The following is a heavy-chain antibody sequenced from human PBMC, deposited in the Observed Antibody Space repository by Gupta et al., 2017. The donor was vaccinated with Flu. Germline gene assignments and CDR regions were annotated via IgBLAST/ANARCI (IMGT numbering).Heavy chain of an antibody. Sequence: EVQLVASGGGLVKPGGSLRLSCAASGFTFSSYSMHWVRQAPGKGLERVSSISSSSIYIYYADSVKGRFTISRDNAKNSLYLQMNSLRAEDTAVYYCARDPQWLESPYYFDYWGQGTLVTVSS. J-gene: IGHJ4*02. CDR2: ISSSSIYI. V-gene: IGHV3-21*01. D-gene: IGHD6-19*01. CDR3: ARDPQWLESPYYFDY. CDR1: GFTFSSYS.